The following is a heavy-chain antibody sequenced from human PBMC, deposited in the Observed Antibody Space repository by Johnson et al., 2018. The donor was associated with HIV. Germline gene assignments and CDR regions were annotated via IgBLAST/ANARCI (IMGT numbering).Heavy chain of an antibody. V-gene: IGHV3-7*05. Sequence: VQLVESGGGLVQPGGSLRLSCAASGFTFGTYWMSWVRQAPGKGLEWVTKIKEDGSEKYCVDSVRGRFSISRDNAKNSLYLQMNSLRVDDTAVYYCARSVSLVRGALDIWGQGTMVTVSS. CDR2: IKEDGSEK. CDR1: GFTFGTYW. D-gene: IGHD2/OR15-2a*01. J-gene: IGHJ3*02. CDR3: ARSVSLVRGALDI.